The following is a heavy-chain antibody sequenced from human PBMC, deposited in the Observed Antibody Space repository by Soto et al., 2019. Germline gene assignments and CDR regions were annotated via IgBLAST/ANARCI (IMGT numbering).Heavy chain of an antibody. CDR1: GFTFTSFA. CDR3: AIGGWLSTSHFNL. CDR2: ISGSGGAT. D-gene: IGHD3-22*01. J-gene: IGHJ5*02. V-gene: IGHV3-23*01. Sequence: EVQLLESGGGMVRPGGSLRLSCAASGFTFTSFAVSWVRQAPGKGLEWVSAISGSGGATYYADSVKGRFTVSRDNSRNTVYLQVDSLRVEDTAVYPCAIGGWLSTSHFNLLGKGTLVTVSS.